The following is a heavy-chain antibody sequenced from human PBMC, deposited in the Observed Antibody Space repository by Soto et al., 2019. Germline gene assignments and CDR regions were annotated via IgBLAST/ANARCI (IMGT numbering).Heavy chain of an antibody. V-gene: IGHV3-23*01. J-gene: IGHJ4*02. CDR3: AKDQLLLLWFGEFDY. Sequence: GGSLRLSCAASGFTFSSYAMSWVRQAPGKGLEWVSAISGSGGSTYYADSVKGRFTISRDNSKNTLYLQMNSLRAEDTAVYYCAKDQLLLLWFGEFDYWGQGTLVTVSS. D-gene: IGHD3-10*01. CDR1: GFTFSSYA. CDR2: ISGSGGST.